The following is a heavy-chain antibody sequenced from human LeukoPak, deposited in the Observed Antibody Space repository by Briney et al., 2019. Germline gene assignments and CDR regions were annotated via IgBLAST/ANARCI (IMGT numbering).Heavy chain of an antibody. CDR3: AKAPYGDHSYYMDA. CDR2: ITTGDNT. Sequence: GGSLTLSCAASGFIFTNYGMSWLRQAPGQGLEWVSSITTGDNTYYADSVKGRFTISRDNSKNTLYLQMNSLRAEDTAVYYCAKAPYGDHSYYMDAWGKGTTVTISS. V-gene: IGHV3-23*01. J-gene: IGHJ6*03. CDR1: GFIFTNYG. D-gene: IGHD4-17*01.